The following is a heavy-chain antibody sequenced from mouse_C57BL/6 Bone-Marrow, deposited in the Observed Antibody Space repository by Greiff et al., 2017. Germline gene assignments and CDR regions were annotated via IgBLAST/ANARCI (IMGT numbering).Heavy chain of an antibody. D-gene: IGHD1-1*01. J-gene: IGHJ4*01. Sequence: QVQLQQPGAELVMPGASVKLSCKASGYTFTSYWMHWVKQRPGQGLEWIGEIDPSDSYTNYNQKFTGKSILTVDKSSSTAYMQLSSLTSEDSAVYYCARSFYYYGSGCAMDYWGQGTSVTVSS. V-gene: IGHV1-69*01. CDR1: GYTFTSYW. CDR2: IDPSDSYT. CDR3: ARSFYYYGSGCAMDY.